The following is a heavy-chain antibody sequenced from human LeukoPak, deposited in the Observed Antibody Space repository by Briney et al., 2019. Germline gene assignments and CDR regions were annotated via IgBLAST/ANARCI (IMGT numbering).Heavy chain of an antibody. V-gene: IGHV3-23*01. CDR1: GFTFSSYA. J-gene: IGHJ4*02. D-gene: IGHD3-3*01. Sequence: PGGSLRLSCAASGFTFSSYAMSWVRQAPGKGLEWVSAISGSGGSTYYADSVKGRFTISGDNSKNTLYLQMNSLKTEDTAVYYCTTARYGITIFGVVEYYFDYWGQGTLVTVSS. CDR2: ISGSGGST. CDR3: TTARYGITIFGVVEYYFDY.